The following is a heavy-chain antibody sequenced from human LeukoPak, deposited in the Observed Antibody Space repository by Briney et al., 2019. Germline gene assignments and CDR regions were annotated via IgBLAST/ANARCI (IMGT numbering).Heavy chain of an antibody. CDR1: GFTFSSYA. Sequence: GGSLRLSSAASGFTFSSYAMSWVRQAPGKGLEWVSAISGSGGSTYYADSVKGRFTISRDNSKNTLYLQMNSLRAEDTAVYYCAKDGPSHYYDSSGYGGFDPWGQGTLVTVSS. J-gene: IGHJ5*02. CDR2: ISGSGGST. D-gene: IGHD3-22*01. V-gene: IGHV3-23*01. CDR3: AKDGPSHYYDSSGYGGFDP.